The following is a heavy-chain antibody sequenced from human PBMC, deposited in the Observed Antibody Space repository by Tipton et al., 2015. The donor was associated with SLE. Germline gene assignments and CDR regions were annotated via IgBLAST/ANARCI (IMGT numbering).Heavy chain of an antibody. CDR3: ARDWGGALDY. CDR1: GYTFTSYY. V-gene: IGHV1-46*01. J-gene: IGHJ4*02. Sequence: QLVQSGAEVKKPGASVKVSCKASGYTFTSYYMHWVRQAPVQGLEWMGIINPSGSSTSYAQKFQGRVTMTRDTSTSTVYMELRSLRSDDTAVYYCARDWGGALDYWGQGTLVTVSS. CDR2: INPSGSST. D-gene: IGHD3-16*01.